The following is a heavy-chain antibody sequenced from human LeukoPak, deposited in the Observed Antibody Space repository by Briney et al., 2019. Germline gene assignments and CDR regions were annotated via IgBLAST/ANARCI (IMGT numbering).Heavy chain of an antibody. J-gene: IGHJ6*03. CDR1: VYTFTGYY. D-gene: IGHD2-2*01. V-gene: IGHV1-2*02. CDR2: INPNSGGT. Sequence: GASVKVSCKASVYTFTGYYMHWVRQAPGQGLEWMGWINPNSGGTNYAQKFQGRVTMTRDTSISTAYMELSRLRSDDTAVYYCARRQVVPAAPLNYYYMDVWGKGTTVTVSS. CDR3: ARRQVVPAAPLNYYYMDV.